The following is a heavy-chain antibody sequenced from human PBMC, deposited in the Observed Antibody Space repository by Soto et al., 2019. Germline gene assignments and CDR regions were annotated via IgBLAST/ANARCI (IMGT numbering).Heavy chain of an antibody. Sequence: SETLSLTCTVSGGSISSYYWSWIRQPPGKGLEWIGYIYYSGSTNYHPSLKSRVTISVDTSKNQFSLKLSSVTAADTAVYYCARTNYDFWSGYYSPARGFDPWGQGTLVTVSS. J-gene: IGHJ5*02. CDR1: GGSISSYY. CDR3: ARTNYDFWSGYYSPARGFDP. CDR2: IYYSGST. V-gene: IGHV4-59*01. D-gene: IGHD3-3*01.